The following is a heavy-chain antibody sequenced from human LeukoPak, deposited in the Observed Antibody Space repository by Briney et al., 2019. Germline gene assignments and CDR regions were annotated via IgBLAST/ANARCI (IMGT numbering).Heavy chain of an antibody. D-gene: IGHD5-18*01. CDR3: AKARGYSYSW. J-gene: IGHJ4*02. Sequence: QPGGSLRLSCAASGFTFDDYAMHWVRQAPGKGLEWVSGISWNSGSIGYADSVKGRFTISRDNAKNSLYLQMNSLRAEDTALYYCAKARGYSYSWWGQGTLVTVSS. CDR1: GFTFDDYA. V-gene: IGHV3-9*01. CDR2: ISWNSGSI.